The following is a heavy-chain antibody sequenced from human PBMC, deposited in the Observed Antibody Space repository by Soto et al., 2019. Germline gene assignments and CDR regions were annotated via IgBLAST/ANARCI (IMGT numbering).Heavy chain of an antibody. CDR1: GFTFSSYW. J-gene: IGHJ6*02. V-gene: IGHV3-7*03. Sequence: GGSLRLSCAASGFTFSSYWMSWVRQAPGKGLEWVANIKQDGSEKYYVDSVKGRFTISRDNAKNSLYLQMNSLRAEDTAVYYCARSGGLERRNYYYYYGMDVWGQGTTVTVSS. CDR3: ARSGGLERRNYYYYYGMDV. CDR2: IKQDGSEK. D-gene: IGHD1-1*01.